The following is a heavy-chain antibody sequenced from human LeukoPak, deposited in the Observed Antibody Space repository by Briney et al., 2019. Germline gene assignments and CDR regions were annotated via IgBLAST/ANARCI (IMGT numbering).Heavy chain of an antibody. D-gene: IGHD3-9*01. J-gene: IGHJ4*02. CDR1: GFTVRSNY. V-gene: IGHV3-53*01. CDR2: IYSGGST. Sequence: GGSLRLTCAASGFTVRSNYMSWVRQAPGKGLEWVSVIYSGGSTYYADSVKGRFTISRDNSKNTLYLQMNSLRAEDTAVYYCASRGSGYEILTGDYRGLDYWGQGTLVTVSS. CDR3: ASRGSGYEILTGDYRGLDY.